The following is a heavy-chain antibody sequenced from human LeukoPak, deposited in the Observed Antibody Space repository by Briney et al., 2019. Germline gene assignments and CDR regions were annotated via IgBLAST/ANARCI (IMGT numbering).Heavy chain of an antibody. D-gene: IGHD2-8*01. CDR3: ARDGIVPEDLYYYGMDV. CDR1: GYTFTSYY. Sequence: ASVKVSCKASGYTFTSYYMHWVRQAPGQGLERMGIINPSGGSTSYAQKFQGRVTMTRDTSTSTVYMELSSLRSEDTAVYYCARDGIVPEDLYYYGMDVRGQGTTVTVSS. J-gene: IGHJ6*02. V-gene: IGHV1-46*01. CDR2: INPSGGST.